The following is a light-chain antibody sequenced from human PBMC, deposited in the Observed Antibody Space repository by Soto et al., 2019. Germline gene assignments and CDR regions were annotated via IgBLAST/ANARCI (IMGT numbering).Light chain of an antibody. CDR3: LQYDTYSQT. V-gene: IGKV1-5*01. J-gene: IGKJ1*01. Sequence: DIQRTQSAPTLSASVGDRVTLTCRASQSISGWLAWYQQKPWQARKLLIYDASTLESGVLSRFSGSGSGTEFTLTISCLQPEDFATCYCLQYDTYSQTLGQGTKVEI. CDR1: QSISGW. CDR2: DAS.